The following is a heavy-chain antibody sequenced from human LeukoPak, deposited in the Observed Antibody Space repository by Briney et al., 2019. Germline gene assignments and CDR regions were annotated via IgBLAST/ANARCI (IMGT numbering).Heavy chain of an antibody. D-gene: IGHD5-18*01. CDR3: ARRGYSYGYDLDY. J-gene: IGHJ4*02. CDR2: MYYSGST. CDR1: GGSISSYW. V-gene: IGHV4-59*01. Sequence: SETLSLTCTVSGGSISSYWWSWIRQSPGKGLEWIGYMYYSGSTNYNPSLKSRVTISIDTSNNQFALKMSSVTTADTAVYYCARRGYSYGYDLDYWGQGTLVTVSS.